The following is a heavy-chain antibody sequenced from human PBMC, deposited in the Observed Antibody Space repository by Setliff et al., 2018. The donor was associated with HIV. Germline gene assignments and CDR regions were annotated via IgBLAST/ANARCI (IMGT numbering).Heavy chain of an antibody. J-gene: IGHJ3*02. Sequence: PGGSLRLSCVGSGFTFNGYAMNWVRQAPGKGLEWVANIKQDGSEKYYVDSVKGRFTISRDNAKNSMDLQMNSLRAEDTAIYYCAKVFVFGIDAFDIWGQGTMVTVSS. V-gene: IGHV3-7*01. CDR3: AKVFVFGIDAFDI. CDR2: IKQDGSEK. CDR1: GFTFNGYA. D-gene: IGHD3-10*02.